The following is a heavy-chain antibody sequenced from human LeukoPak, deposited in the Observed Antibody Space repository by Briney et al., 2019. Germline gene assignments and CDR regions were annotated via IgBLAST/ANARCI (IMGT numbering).Heavy chain of an antibody. CDR3: ARGRLGSSAAHWFDP. CDR1: GYTFTGYY. CDR2: INPNSGGT. Sequence: GASVKVSCKASGYTFTGYYMHWVRQAPGQGLEWMGWINPNSGGTNYAQKFQGRVTMTRDTSISTAYMELSRLRSDDTAEYYCARGRLGSSAAHWFDPWGQGTLVTVSS. J-gene: IGHJ5*02. V-gene: IGHV1-2*02. D-gene: IGHD6-6*01.